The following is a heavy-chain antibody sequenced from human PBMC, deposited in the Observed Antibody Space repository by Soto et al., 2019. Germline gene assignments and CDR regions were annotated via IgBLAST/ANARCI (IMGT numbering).Heavy chain of an antibody. J-gene: IGHJ6*02. D-gene: IGHD3-3*01. Sequence: SVKVSCKASGGTFSSYAISWVRQAPGQGLEWMGGIIPIFGTANYAQKFQGRVTITADESTSTAYMELSSLRSEDTAVYYCASPYYDFWSGSRLNYGMDVWAQGTTVPVSS. CDR2: IIPIFGTA. CDR3: ASPYYDFWSGSRLNYGMDV. V-gene: IGHV1-69*13. CDR1: GGTFSSYA.